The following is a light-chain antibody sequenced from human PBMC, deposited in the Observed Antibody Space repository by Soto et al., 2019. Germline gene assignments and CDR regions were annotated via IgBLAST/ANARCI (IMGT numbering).Light chain of an antibody. J-gene: IGKJ1*01. CDR2: WAS. CDR3: QQYYSTPLA. V-gene: IGKV4-1*01. Sequence: DIVMTQSLDSLAVSLRERGTIDCKSSQSVVYSSNNKNYLAWYQQKPGQPPKLLIYWASTRESGVPDRFSGSGSGTDFTLTISSLQAEDVAVYYCQQYYSTPLAFGQGTKVDIK. CDR1: QSVVYSSNNKNY.